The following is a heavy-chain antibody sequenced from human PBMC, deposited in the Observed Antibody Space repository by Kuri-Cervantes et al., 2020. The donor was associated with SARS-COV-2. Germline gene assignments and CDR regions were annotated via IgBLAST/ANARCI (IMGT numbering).Heavy chain of an antibody. D-gene: IGHD2-8*02. CDR3: AGVPANWWKGAFDI. CDR1: GGSISSYY. Sequence: SETLSLTCTVSGGSISSYYWSWIRQPPGKGLEWIGEINHSGSTNYNPSLKSRVTISVDTSKNQFSLKLSSVTAADTAVYYCAGVPANWWKGAFDIWGQGTMVTVSS. V-gene: IGHV4-34*01. CDR2: INHSGST. J-gene: IGHJ3*02.